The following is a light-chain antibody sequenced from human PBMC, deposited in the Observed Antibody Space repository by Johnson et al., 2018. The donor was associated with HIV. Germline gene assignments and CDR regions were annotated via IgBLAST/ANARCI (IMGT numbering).Light chain of an antibody. CDR1: SSNIGNNY. CDR2: DNN. J-gene: IGLJ1*01. CDR3: GTWDTSLGAFNYV. V-gene: IGLV1-51*01. Sequence: QSVLTQPPSVSAAPGQKVTISCSGSSSNIGNNYVSWYQQLPGTAPKLLIYDNNKRPSGIPDRFSGSKSGTSATLGITGLQTGDEADHYCGTWDTSLGAFNYVFGTGTKVTVL.